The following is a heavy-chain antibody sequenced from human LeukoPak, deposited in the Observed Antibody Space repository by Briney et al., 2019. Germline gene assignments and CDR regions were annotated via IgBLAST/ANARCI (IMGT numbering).Heavy chain of an antibody. J-gene: IGHJ6*02. V-gene: IGHV3-48*03. CDR2: ISSRGTTI. Sequence: GGSLRLSCAVSGFTFSSYEMNWVRQAPGKGLEWVSYISSRGTTIYYVDSVKGRSTISRDNAKNSLHLQMNSLRAEDTALYYCARVRSGLHMDVWGQGTTVTVSS. D-gene: IGHD2-15*01. CDR1: GFTFSSYE. CDR3: ARVRSGLHMDV.